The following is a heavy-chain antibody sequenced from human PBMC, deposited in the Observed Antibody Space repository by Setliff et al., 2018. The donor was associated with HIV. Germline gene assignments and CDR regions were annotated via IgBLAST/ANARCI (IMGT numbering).Heavy chain of an antibody. V-gene: IGHV3-7*01. CDR3: ARDRGGYTFDF. J-gene: IGHJ3*01. D-gene: IGHD3-10*01. Sequence: PGGSLSLSCAASGFTFSSYGMHWVRQAPGKGLEWVASIKGDGSEKYSVGSVKGRFTSSRDNAGNSLSLQMNSLRAEDTAVYYCARDRGGYTFDFWGQGTVVTVSS. CDR2: IKGDGSEK. CDR1: GFTFSSYG.